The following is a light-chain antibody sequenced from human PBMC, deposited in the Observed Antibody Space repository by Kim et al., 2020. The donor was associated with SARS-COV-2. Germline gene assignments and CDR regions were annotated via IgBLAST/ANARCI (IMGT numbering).Light chain of an antibody. CDR2: EDN. CDR1: KLGNKY. V-gene: IGLV3-1*01. CDR3: QTWDSNTWV. J-gene: IGLJ3*02. Sequence: SLSPGQTATITCSGDKLGNKYVSWYQQKPGQSPVLVIYEDNKRPSGIPDRLSGSNSDNTATLTISGTQTMDEADYYCQTWDSNTWVFGGGTKVTVL.